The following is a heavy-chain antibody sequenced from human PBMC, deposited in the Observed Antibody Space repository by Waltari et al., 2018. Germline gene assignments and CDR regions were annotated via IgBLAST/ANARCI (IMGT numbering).Heavy chain of an antibody. CDR1: GGSFSGYY. Sequence: QVQLQQWGAGLLKPSETLSLTCAVYGGSFSGYYWSWIRQPPGKGLEWIGESSHSGTTNYNPSLKSRVTISLDTSKNQFSLKLSSVTAADTAVYYCARQEIIVEVTGDGFDIWGQGTMVTVSS. CDR2: SSHSGTT. CDR3: ARQEIIVEVTGDGFDI. V-gene: IGHV4-34*01. J-gene: IGHJ3*02. D-gene: IGHD2-21*02.